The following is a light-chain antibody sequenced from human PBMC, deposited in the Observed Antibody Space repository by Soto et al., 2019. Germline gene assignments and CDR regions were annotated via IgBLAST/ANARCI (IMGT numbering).Light chain of an antibody. J-gene: IGKJ4*01. CDR1: QSISSY. Sequence: EIVMTQSPATLSVSPGDRAALSCRASQSISSYLAWYQQKPGQAPRLLIYGASTRATGIPGRFSGSGSGTEFTLTITRLQSEDFAVYYCQQYNDWPLTFGGGTKVEIK. CDR2: GAS. CDR3: QQYNDWPLT. V-gene: IGKV3-15*01.